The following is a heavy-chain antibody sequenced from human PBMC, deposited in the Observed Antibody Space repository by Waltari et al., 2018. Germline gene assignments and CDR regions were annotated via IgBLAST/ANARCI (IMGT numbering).Heavy chain of an antibody. CDR2: INHSGST. CDR3: ARGYNWNGRRSYYYYYGMDV. J-gene: IGHJ6*02. D-gene: IGHD1-1*01. Sequence: QVLLQQWGAGLLKPSETLSLTCAVYGGSFSGYYWCWIRQPPGKGLEGIGEINHSGSTNYSPSLKSRVTISVDTTKNQFSLKLSSVTAGDTAVYDCARGYNWNGRRSYYYYYGMDVWGQGTTVTVSS. CDR1: GGSFSGYY. V-gene: IGHV4-34*01.